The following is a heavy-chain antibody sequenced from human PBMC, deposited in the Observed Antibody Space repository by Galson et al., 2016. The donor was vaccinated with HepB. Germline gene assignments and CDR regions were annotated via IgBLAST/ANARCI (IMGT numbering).Heavy chain of an antibody. CDR1: GGSISSYY. V-gene: IGHV4-59*01. J-gene: IGHJ4*02. D-gene: IGHD4-17*01. CDR3: ARSNYGYSNPLGY. Sequence: ETLSLTCTVSGGSISSYYWSWIRQPPGKGLEWIGYIYYIGSTNYNPSLRSRVTISVDTSKKQFSLELRSVTAADTAMYYCARSNYGYSNPLGYWGQGTLVTVSS. CDR2: IYYIGST.